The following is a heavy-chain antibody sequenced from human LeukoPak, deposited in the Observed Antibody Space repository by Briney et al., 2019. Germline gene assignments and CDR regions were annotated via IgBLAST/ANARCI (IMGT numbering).Heavy chain of an antibody. V-gene: IGHV3-23*01. D-gene: IGHD3-9*01. J-gene: IGHJ6*03. CDR1: GFIFSDYG. Sequence: GGSLRLSCAASGFIFSDYGMSWVRQAPGKGLEWVSTIGGRGGGTYYADSVKGRFTISRDNSKNTLYLQMNSLRAEETAVYYCAKQGRDWLRDYYYYMDVWGKGTTVTISS. CDR3: AKQGRDWLRDYYYYMDV. CDR2: IGGRGGGT.